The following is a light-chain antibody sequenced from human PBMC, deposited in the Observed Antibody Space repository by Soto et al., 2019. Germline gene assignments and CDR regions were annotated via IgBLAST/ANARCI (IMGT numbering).Light chain of an antibody. Sequence: DIQLTQSPSFLSAYVGDRVTITCRASQGISNYLAWYQQKPGKAPKLLIYDASTLQSGVPPRFSGSGSGTEFTLTISSLLPEDFAIYYCQQYSNWPPLTFGGGTKVDIK. J-gene: IGKJ4*01. CDR3: QQYSNWPPLT. V-gene: IGKV1-9*01. CDR1: QGISNY. CDR2: DAS.